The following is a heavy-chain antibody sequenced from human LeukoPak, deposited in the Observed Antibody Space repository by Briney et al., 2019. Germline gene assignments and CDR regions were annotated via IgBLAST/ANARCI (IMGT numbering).Heavy chain of an antibody. D-gene: IGHD4/OR15-4a*01. CDR2: IFYTGRA. Sequence: SETLSLTCTVSRGSISPDHCAWIRQPPGKGLEWIGYIFYTGRARYNPSLEGRATLTVDMSKNQVSLKLKSVTAPRAATYYCARLVDGANTRVDSWGQGTLVTVSS. CDR1: RGSISPDH. J-gene: IGHJ4*02. V-gene: IGHV4-59*08. CDR3: ARLVDGANTRVDS.